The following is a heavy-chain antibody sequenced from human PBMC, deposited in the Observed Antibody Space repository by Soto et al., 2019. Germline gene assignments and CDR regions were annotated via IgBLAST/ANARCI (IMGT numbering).Heavy chain of an antibody. J-gene: IGHJ4*02. CDR2: IWYDGSNK. V-gene: IGHV3-33*01. Sequence: QVQLVESGGGVVQPGTSLRLSCITSGFTFRSYGMHWVRQAPGKGLEWLAIIWYDGSNKYYADSVEGRFTISRDNSRDTVHLQMNSLRAEDTALYYCATNNGNYRLDDWGQGALVIVSS. D-gene: IGHD1-7*01. CDR1: GFTFRSYG. CDR3: ATNNGNYRLDD.